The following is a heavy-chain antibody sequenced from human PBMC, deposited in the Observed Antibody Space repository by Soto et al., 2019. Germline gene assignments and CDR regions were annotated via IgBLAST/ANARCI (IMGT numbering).Heavy chain of an antibody. Sequence: SETLSLTCAVYGGSFSGYYWSWIRQPPGKGLEWIGEINHSGSTNYNPSLKSRVTISVDTSKNQFSLKLSSVTAADTAVYYCARGIVVVPAARRYYYYYMDVWGKGTTVTVSS. J-gene: IGHJ6*03. CDR1: GGSFSGYY. V-gene: IGHV4-34*01. CDR2: INHSGST. CDR3: ARGIVVVPAARRYYYYYMDV. D-gene: IGHD2-2*01.